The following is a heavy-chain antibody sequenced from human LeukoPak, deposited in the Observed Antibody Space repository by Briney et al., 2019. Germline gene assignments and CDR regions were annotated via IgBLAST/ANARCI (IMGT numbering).Heavy chain of an antibody. CDR3: ASHPRHDYGDYGLDY. D-gene: IGHD4-17*01. J-gene: IGHJ4*02. Sequence: GGSLRLSCAASGFTFSNAWMSWVRQAPGEGLEGVANIKQDGSQKYHVDSVKGRFTISRDNAKNSLYLQMNSLRAEETAVYYCASHPRHDYGDYGLDYWGQGTLVTVSS. V-gene: IGHV3-7*03. CDR1: GFTFSNAW. CDR2: IKQDGSQK.